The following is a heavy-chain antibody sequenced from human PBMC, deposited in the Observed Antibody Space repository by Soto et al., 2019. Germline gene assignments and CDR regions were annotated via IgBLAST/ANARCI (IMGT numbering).Heavy chain of an antibody. V-gene: IGHV3-73*01. CDR3: TRQKEDDILTGYYVDFDP. Sequence: GGSLRLSCASSGFTFSGSAMHWVRRATGKGLEWVGRIRSKANSYATAYAASVKGRFTISRDDSKNTAYLQMNSLKTEDTAVYYCTRQKEDDILTGYYVDFDPWGQGTLVTVSS. CDR2: IRSKANSYAT. D-gene: IGHD3-9*01. J-gene: IGHJ5*02. CDR1: GFTFSGSA.